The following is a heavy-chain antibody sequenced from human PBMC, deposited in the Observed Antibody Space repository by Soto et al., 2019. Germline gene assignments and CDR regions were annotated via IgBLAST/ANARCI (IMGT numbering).Heavy chain of an antibody. Sequence: PSETLSLTCTVSGGSISGSSYYWGWIRQPPGKGLEWIGSIYYSGNTYYNPSLKSRVTISVDTSKNQFSLRLTYVTAADTAVYYCPRPKTGTNVFDYWGQGALVTVSS. J-gene: IGHJ4*02. D-gene: IGHD1-7*01. CDR2: IYYSGNT. CDR3: PRPKTGTNVFDY. CDR1: GGSISGSSYY. V-gene: IGHV4-39*01.